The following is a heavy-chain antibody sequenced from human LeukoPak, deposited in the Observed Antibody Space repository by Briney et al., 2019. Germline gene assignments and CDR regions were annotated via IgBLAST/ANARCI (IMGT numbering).Heavy chain of an antibody. CDR3: AKDAGEGTTPVS. D-gene: IGHD4-11*01. CDR2: ILRDGGTS. J-gene: IGHJ4*02. Sequence: PGRSLRLSCAASGFTFMNYAMHWVRQAQGKGLKGVGIILRDGGTSLYADAVRGRFTISRDNSRNTMYLQMNSLTTDDTAVYYCAKDAGEGTTPVSWGQGTQVTVSS. V-gene: IGHV3-30-3*01. CDR1: GFTFMNYA.